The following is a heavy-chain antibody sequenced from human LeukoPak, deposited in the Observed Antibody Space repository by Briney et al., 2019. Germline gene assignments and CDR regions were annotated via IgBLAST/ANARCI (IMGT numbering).Heavy chain of an antibody. CDR3: ARDGPKYYGSGSYYSDNYYYYYGMDV. Sequence: GGSLRLSCAASGFTFSTYSMNWVRQAPGKGLEWVSYISSSSSTMYYADSVKGRFTISRDNSKNTLYLQMNSLRAEDTAVYYCARDGPKYYGSGSYYSDNYYYYYGMDVWGQGTTVTVSS. CDR2: ISSSSSTM. V-gene: IGHV3-48*01. CDR1: GFTFSTYS. D-gene: IGHD3-10*01. J-gene: IGHJ6*02.